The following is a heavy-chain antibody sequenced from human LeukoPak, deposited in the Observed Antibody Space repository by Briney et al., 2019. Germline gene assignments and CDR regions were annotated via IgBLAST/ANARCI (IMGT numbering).Heavy chain of an antibody. CDR2: ISSSGSGGNT. J-gene: IGHJ4*02. Sequence: GGSLRLSCAASGVTLSSYAMSWARQAPGKGLEWVSGISSSGSGGNTYYADSVKGRFTISRDNSKNTLYLQMSSLRPEDTAVYYCASGYSGGSYGIDYWGQGTLVIVSS. CDR1: GVTLSSYA. V-gene: IGHV3-23*01. D-gene: IGHD6-19*01. CDR3: ASGYSGGSYGIDY.